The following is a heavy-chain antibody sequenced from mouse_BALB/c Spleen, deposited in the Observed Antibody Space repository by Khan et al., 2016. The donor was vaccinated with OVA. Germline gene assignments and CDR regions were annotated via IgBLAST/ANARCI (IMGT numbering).Heavy chain of an antibody. CDR3: TRDGNYAHWYFDV. D-gene: IGHD2-1*01. V-gene: IGHV5-6-4*01. J-gene: IGHJ1*01. CDR1: ACTFSSYT. Sequence: EVELVESGGGLVKPGGSLKLSCAASACTFSSYTMSWVRQTPEKRLDWVATISSGGTYTYYPDSVKGRFTISRDNAKNTLYLQMSSLKSEDTAMXYCTRDGNYAHWYFDVWGAGTTVTVSS. CDR2: ISSGGTYT.